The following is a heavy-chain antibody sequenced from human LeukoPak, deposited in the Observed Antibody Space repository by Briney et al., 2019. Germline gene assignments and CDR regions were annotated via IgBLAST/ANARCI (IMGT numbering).Heavy chain of an antibody. J-gene: IGHJ4*02. CDR2: VYYSGST. V-gene: IGHV4-39*07. CDR3: ARFNSGSYQHYFDY. Sequence: SETLSLTCTVSGGSISSSSYYWGWIRQPPGKGLECIGSVYYSGSTYYDPSLKSRVTISIDTSKNQFSLKLSSVTAADTAVYYCARFNSGSYQHYFDYWGQGTLVTVSS. D-gene: IGHD1-26*01. CDR1: GGSISSSSYY.